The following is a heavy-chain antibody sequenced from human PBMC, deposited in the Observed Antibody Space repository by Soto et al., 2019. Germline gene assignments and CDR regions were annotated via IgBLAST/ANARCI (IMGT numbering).Heavy chain of an antibody. D-gene: IGHD6-13*01. CDR3: ARDHVNSIAAAPPGVFDP. Sequence: QVQLVQSGAEVKKPGSSVKVSCKASGGTFSSYAISWVRQAPGQGLEWMGGIIPIFGTANYAQKFQGRVTITADESTSTAYMELSSLRSEDTAVYYCARDHVNSIAAAPPGVFDPWGQGTLVTVSS. V-gene: IGHV1-69*01. J-gene: IGHJ5*02. CDR1: GGTFSSYA. CDR2: IIPIFGTA.